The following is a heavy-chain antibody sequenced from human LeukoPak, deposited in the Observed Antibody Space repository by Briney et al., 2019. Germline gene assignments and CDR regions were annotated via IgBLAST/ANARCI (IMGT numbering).Heavy chain of an antibody. Sequence: PSETLSLTCAVYGGSFSGYYWSWIRQPPGKGLEWIGEINHSGSTNYNPSLKSRVTISVDTSKNQFSLKLSSVTAADTAVYYCARGRPPCYYYYGMDVWGQGTTVTVSS. V-gene: IGHV4-34*01. CDR3: ARGRPPCYYYYGMDV. J-gene: IGHJ6*02. CDR1: GGSFSGYY. CDR2: INHSGST.